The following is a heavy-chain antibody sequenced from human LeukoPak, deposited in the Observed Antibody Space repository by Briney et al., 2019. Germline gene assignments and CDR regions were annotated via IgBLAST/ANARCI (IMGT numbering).Heavy chain of an antibody. V-gene: IGHV3-21*01. CDR2: ISSSSNYI. D-gene: IGHD3-10*01. Sequence: GGSLRLSCAASGLAFSSYSMNWVRQAPGKGLEWVSSISSSSNYIYYADSVKGRFTISRDNAKNSLYLQMNSLRAEDTAVYYCARVPHAMVRGVIITEFYFDYWGQGTLVTVSS. CDR3: ARVPHAMVRGVIITEFYFDY. CDR1: GLAFSSYS. J-gene: IGHJ4*02.